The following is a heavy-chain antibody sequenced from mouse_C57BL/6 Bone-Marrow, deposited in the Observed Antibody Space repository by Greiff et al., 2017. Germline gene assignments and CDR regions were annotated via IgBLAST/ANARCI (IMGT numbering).Heavy chain of an antibody. V-gene: IGHV10-1*01. CDR2: IRSKSNNYAT. D-gene: IGHD2-1*01. J-gene: IGHJ4*01. Sequence: EVKLMESGGGLVQPKGSLKLSCAASGFSFNTYAMNWVRQAPGKGLEWVARIRSKSNNYATYYADSVKDRFTISRDDSESMLYLQMNNLKTEDTAMYYCVRHFHGNYVDYAMDYWGQGTSVTVSS. CDR1: GFSFNTYA. CDR3: VRHFHGNYVDYAMDY.